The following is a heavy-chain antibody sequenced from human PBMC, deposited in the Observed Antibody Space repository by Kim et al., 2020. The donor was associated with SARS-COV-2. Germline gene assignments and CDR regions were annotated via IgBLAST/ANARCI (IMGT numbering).Heavy chain of an antibody. CDR2: INTNTGNP. Sequence: ASVKVSCKASGYTFTSYAMNWVRQAPGQGLEWMGWINTNTGNPTYAQGFTGRFVFSLDTSVSTAYLQISSLKAEDTAVYYCARGGVRYIWGSYRTQTPDYWGQGTLVTVSS. D-gene: IGHD3-16*02. CDR3: ARGGVRYIWGSYRTQTPDY. V-gene: IGHV7-4-1*02. CDR1: GYTFTSYA. J-gene: IGHJ4*02.